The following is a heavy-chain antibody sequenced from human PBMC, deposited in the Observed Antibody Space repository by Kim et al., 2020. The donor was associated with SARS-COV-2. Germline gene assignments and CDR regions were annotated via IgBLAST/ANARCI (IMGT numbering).Heavy chain of an antibody. Sequence: GGSLRLSCVASGFTFNNYDMHWVRQTTGKRLEWVSGIGIGGDTHYPVSVKGRFTISRENAKNSLYLEMNSLRAEDTGVYFCARLWYFYGIDVWGQGTTVTVSS. CDR2: IGIGGDT. J-gene: IGHJ6*02. CDR1: GFTFNNYD. V-gene: IGHV3-13*04. CDR3: ARLWYFYGIDV. D-gene: IGHD3-10*01.